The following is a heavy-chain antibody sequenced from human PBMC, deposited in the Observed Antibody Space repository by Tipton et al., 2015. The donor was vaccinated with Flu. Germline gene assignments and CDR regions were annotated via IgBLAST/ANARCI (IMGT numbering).Heavy chain of an antibody. D-gene: IGHD7-27*01. CDR1: GDSIGSRYF. CDR3: ARDYGDLNWFET. V-gene: IGHV4-38-2*02. Sequence: LRLSCSVSGDSIGSRYFWGWIRQPPGKGLEWIGNVHQTGSTYYNPSLRSRVTIAVDRPKNQFSLRLTSVTAADTAVYYCARDYGDLNWFETWGQGTLVTVSS. J-gene: IGHJ5*02. CDR2: VHQTGST.